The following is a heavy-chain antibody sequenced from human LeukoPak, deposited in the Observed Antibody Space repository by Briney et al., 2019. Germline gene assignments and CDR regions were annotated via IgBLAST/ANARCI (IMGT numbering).Heavy chain of an antibody. Sequence: GGSLSLSCAASGFTFSSYWMSWVRHAPGRGMEWVALISSDGSNKYYAVSVKGRFTISRDNSKNTLYLQMNSLRTEDTAVFYCARGSGYYIGDFWGQGALVTASS. V-gene: IGHV3-30*03. CDR3: ARGSGYYIGDF. CDR1: GFTFSSYW. CDR2: ISSDGSNK. J-gene: IGHJ4*02. D-gene: IGHD3-22*01.